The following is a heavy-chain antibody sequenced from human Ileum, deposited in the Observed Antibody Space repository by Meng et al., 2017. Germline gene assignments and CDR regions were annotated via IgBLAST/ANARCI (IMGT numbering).Heavy chain of an antibody. Sequence: GGSLRLSCGASGLAFSGSAMAWVRQAPGKGLEWVSIVSYHGVDTFYADSVKGRFTISRDNSKNTVVLQMDSLRAEDTARYFCVKGLTVAFTTYNFDDWGQGTQVTVSS. J-gene: IGHJ4*02. CDR2: VSYHGVDT. D-gene: IGHD3-9*01. V-gene: IGHV3-23*01. CDR1: GLAFSGSA. CDR3: VKGLTVAFTTYNFDD.